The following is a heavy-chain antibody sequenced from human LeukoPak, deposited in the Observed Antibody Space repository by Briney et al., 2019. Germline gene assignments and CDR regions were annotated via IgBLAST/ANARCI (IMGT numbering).Heavy chain of an antibody. V-gene: IGHV4-61*02. CDR1: GGSISSGSYY. CDR2: IYTSGST. J-gene: IGHJ4*02. D-gene: IGHD6-13*01. CDR3: ARLAAAGVNFDY. Sequence: TLSLTCTVSGGSISSGSYYWSWIRQPAGKGLEWIGRIYTSGSTNYNPSLKSRVTISVDTSKNQFSLKLSSVTAADTAVYYCARLAAAGVNFDYWGQGTLVTVSS.